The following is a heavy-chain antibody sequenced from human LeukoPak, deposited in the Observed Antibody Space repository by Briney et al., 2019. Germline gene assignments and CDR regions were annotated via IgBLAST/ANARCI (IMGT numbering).Heavy chain of an antibody. CDR2: IYYSGST. D-gene: IGHD3-22*01. V-gene: IGHV4-59*01. CDR1: GRSISTYY. CDR3: AREYNYYDSSGWDAFEI. Sequence: SQTLSLTCTVSGRSISTYYCNWIRQPPRKGLEWNGYIYYSGSTNYNPSLTGRVTISVEPSKNQFSLKLSSVTAADTAVYYCAREYNYYDSSGWDAFEIWGQGTMVTVSS. J-gene: IGHJ3*02.